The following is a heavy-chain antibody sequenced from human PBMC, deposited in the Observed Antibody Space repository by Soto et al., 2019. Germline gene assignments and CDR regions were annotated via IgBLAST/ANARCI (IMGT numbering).Heavy chain of an antibody. CDR1: GGTFSSYA. J-gene: IGHJ6*02. CDR3: ARVGGYEFIDVDYYYGMDV. Sequence: SVKVSCKASGGTFSSYAISWVRQAPGQGLEWMGGIIPIFGTANYAQKFQGRVTITADESTSTAYMELSSLRSEDTAVYYCARVGGYEFIDVDYYYGMDVWGQGTTVTVSS. D-gene: IGHD5-12*01. V-gene: IGHV1-69*13. CDR2: IIPIFGTA.